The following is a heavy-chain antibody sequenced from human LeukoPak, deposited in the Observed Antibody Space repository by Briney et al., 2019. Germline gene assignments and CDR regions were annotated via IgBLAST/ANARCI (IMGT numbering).Heavy chain of an antibody. D-gene: IGHD6-19*01. CDR3: ARERAGSFDY. CDR2: ISSGSSYT. Sequence: GGSLRLSCAASGFTFSDYYMSWIRQAPGKGLEWVSYISSGSSYTKYADSVKGRFTISRGNAKNSLYLQMNSLRAEDTAVYYCARERAGSFDYWGQGTLVTVSS. CDR1: GFTFSDYY. V-gene: IGHV3-11*05. J-gene: IGHJ4*02.